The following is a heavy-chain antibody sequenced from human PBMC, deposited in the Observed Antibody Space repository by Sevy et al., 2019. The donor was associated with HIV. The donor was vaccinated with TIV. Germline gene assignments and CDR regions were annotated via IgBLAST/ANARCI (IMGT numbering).Heavy chain of an antibody. V-gene: IGHV3-23*01. CDR2: LIGGGSRT. D-gene: IGHD2-15*01. CDR1: GFPFSNYA. Sequence: GGSLRLSCAASGFPFSNYAMSWIRQAPGKGLEWVSTLIGGGSRTYYADSVTGRFTISRDNSKNTLYLQMNSLRPDDTAIYYCAKRRVQSGLSGGGANYGWDVCGHGTTVTVSS. CDR3: AKRRVQSGLSGGGANYGWDV. J-gene: IGHJ6*02.